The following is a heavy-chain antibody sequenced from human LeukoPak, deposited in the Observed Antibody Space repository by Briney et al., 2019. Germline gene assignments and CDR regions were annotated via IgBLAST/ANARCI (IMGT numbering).Heavy chain of an antibody. D-gene: IGHD1-26*01. CDR2: IYYSGST. J-gene: IGHJ5*02. CDR3: ARPRGVGANALHWFDP. CDR1: GGSISSSSYY. V-gene: IGHV4-39*07. Sequence: KPSETLSLTCTVSGGSISSSSYYRGWIRQPPGKGLEWIGSIYYSGSTYYNPSLKSRVTISVDTSKNQFSLKLSSVTAADTAVYYCARPRGVGANALHWFDPWGQGTLVTVSS.